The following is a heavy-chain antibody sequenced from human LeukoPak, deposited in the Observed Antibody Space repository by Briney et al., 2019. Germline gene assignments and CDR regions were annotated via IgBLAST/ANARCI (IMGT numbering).Heavy chain of an antibody. CDR1: GFTXXDHY. J-gene: IGHJ4*02. D-gene: IGHD1-1*01. CDR2: TRNKANSYTT. CDR3: ARVHPLGTYYFDY. Sequence: GGSLRLSCAASGFTXXDHYMDWVRQAPXXGLEWVGRTRNKANSYTTEYAASVKGRFTISRDDSKNSLYLQMNSLKTEDTAVYYCARVHPLGTYYFDYWGQGTLVTVSS. V-gene: IGHV3-72*01.